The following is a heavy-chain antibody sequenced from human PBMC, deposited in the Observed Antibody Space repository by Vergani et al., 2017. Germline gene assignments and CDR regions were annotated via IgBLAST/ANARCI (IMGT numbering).Heavy chain of an antibody. D-gene: IGHD1-26*01. V-gene: IGHV4-59*01. J-gene: IGHJ6*03. CDR1: GGSISSYY. CDR2: IYYSGST. Sequence: QVQLQESGPGLAKPSETLSLTCTVSGGSISSYYWSWIRQPPGKGLEWIGYIYYSGSTNYNPSLKSRVTISVDTSKNQFSLKLSSVTAADTAVYYCATTRVNYYYMDVWGKGTTVTVSS. CDR3: ATTRVNYYYMDV.